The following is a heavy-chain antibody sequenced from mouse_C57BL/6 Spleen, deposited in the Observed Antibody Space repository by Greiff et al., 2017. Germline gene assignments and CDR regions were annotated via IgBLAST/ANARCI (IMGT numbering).Heavy chain of an antibody. CDR3: ARGYYGNYPAWFAY. CDR2: IYPRSGNT. D-gene: IGHD2-1*01. Sequence: QVQLKESGAELARPGASVKLSCKASGYTFTSYGISWVKQRTGQGLEWIGEIYPRSGNTYYNEKFKGKATLTADKSSSTAYMELRSLTSEDSAVYFCARGYYGNYPAWFAYWGQGTLVTVSA. J-gene: IGHJ3*01. CDR1: GYTFTSYG. V-gene: IGHV1-81*01.